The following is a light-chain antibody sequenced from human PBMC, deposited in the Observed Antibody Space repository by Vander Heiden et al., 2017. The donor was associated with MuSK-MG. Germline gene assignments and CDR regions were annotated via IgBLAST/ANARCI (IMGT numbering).Light chain of an antibody. Sequence: QSALTQPASVSGSPGQSITISCTGTNSDIGGYSYVSWYQQYPGKAPNLMIYDVTNRPSGVSTRFSGSKSGNMASLTISGLQAEDEADYYCSSFASSYTLVFGGGTKVTVL. CDR2: DVT. V-gene: IGLV2-14*03. CDR1: NSDIGGYSY. J-gene: IGLJ3*02. CDR3: SSFASSYTLV.